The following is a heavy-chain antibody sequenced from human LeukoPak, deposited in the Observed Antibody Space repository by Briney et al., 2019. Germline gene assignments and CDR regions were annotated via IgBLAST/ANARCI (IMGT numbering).Heavy chain of an antibody. CDR2: IYYSGST. CDR1: GGSISSSSYY. V-gene: IGHV4-39*07. D-gene: IGHD5-18*01. Sequence: ETLSLTCTVSGGSISSSSYYWGWIRQPPGKGLEWIGTIYYSGSTYYNPSLKSRVTISVDTSKNQFSLKLSSVTAADTAAYYCARSTGYSYGLNDYWGQGTLVTVSS. CDR3: ARSTGYSYGLNDY. J-gene: IGHJ4*02.